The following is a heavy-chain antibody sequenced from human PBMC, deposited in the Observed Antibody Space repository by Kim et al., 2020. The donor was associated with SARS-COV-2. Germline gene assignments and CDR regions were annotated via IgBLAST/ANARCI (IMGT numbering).Heavy chain of an antibody. CDR3: ASDRNDCSSTSCPYYYYYYGMDV. J-gene: IGHJ6*02. Sequence: GGSLRLSCGASGFTFSSYGMHWVRQAPGKGLEWVAVISYDGSNKYYADSVKGRFTISRDNSKNTLYLQMNSLRAEDTAVYYCASDRNDCSSTSCPYYYYYYGMDVWGQGTTVTVSS. V-gene: IGHV3-33*05. CDR2: ISYDGSNK. CDR1: GFTFSSYG. D-gene: IGHD2-2*01.